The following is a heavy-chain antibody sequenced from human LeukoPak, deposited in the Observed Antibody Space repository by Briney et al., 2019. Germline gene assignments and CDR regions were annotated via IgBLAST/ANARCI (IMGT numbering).Heavy chain of an antibody. CDR1: GFIFSSYG. Sequence: GGSLRLSCAASGFIFSSYGMHWVRQAPGKGLEWVSIISSGSSAIFSADALKGRFTISRDDAKNLLYLDMNSLRAEDTAVYYCARGHTAVTRHFDFWGQGTLVTVSS. J-gene: IGHJ4*02. CDR3: ARGHTAVTRHFDF. D-gene: IGHD4-17*01. V-gene: IGHV3-21*01. CDR2: ISSGSSAI.